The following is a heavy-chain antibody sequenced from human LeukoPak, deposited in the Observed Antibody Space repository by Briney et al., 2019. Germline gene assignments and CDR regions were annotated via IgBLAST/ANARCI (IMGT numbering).Heavy chain of an antibody. V-gene: IGHV3-7*01. CDR1: GFTFSSYW. D-gene: IGHD3-10*01. CDR3: ARLDVLLWFGELSPDAFDI. J-gene: IGHJ3*02. Sequence: GGSLRLSCAASGFTFSSYWMSWVRQAPGKGLEWVANIKQDGSEKYYVDSVKGRFTISRDNAKNSLYLQMNSLRAEDTAVYYCARLDVLLWFGELSPDAFDIWGQGTMVTVSS. CDR2: IKQDGSEK.